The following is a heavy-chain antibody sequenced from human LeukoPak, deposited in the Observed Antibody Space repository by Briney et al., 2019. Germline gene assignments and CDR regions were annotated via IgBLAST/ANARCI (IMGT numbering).Heavy chain of an antibody. Sequence: SETLSLTCSVSGGSISTYYWSWNRQPPGKGLEWIGYIYYTGSTKYNPSLESRVTISIDTSKNQFSLKLNSVTAADTAVYYCARSYYGGSHQYYFDYWGQGTLVTVSS. V-gene: IGHV4-59*08. CDR1: GGSISTYY. J-gene: IGHJ4*02. CDR2: IYYTGST. CDR3: ARSYYGGSHQYYFDY. D-gene: IGHD4-23*01.